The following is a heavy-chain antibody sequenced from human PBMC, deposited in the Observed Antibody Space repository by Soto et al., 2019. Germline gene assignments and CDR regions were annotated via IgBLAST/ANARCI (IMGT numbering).Heavy chain of an antibody. CDR2: ISAYNGNT. J-gene: IGHJ6*02. V-gene: IGHV1-18*04. Sequence: QVQLVQSGAEVKKPGASVKVSCKASGYTFTSYGISWVRQAPGQGLEWMGWISAYNGNTNYAQKLQGRVTMTTDTSTSTAYMELRSLRSDDTAVYYCSWGGIMITFGGVIANYYYYGMDVWGQGTTVTVSS. D-gene: IGHD3-16*02. CDR3: SWGGIMITFGGVIANYYYYGMDV. CDR1: GYTFTSYG.